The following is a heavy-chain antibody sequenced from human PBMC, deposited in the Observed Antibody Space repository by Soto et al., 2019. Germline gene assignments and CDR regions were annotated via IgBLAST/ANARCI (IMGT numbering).Heavy chain of an antibody. CDR2: IYPSDSDA. J-gene: IGHJ4*02. D-gene: IGHD3-9*01. CDR1: GYTFTIYW. Sequence: PGESLKISCEGSGYTFTIYWIGWVRTIPGKGLCWMGIIYPSDSDAKYSPSFEGQVTISADESISTAYLRWNSLKASDTAMYYCARRYYDILTGYYYFDYWGQGTLVTVSS. V-gene: IGHV5-51*01. CDR3: ARRYYDILTGYYYFDY.